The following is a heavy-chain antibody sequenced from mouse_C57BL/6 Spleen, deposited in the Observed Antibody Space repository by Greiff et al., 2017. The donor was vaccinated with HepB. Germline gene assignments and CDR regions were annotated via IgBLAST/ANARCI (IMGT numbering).Heavy chain of an antibody. J-gene: IGHJ3*01. V-gene: IGHV1-26*01. CDR3: ANYYGSSYLVFAY. CDR1: GYTFTDYY. CDR2: INPNNGGT. D-gene: IGHD1-1*01. Sequence: EVQLQQSGPELVKPGASVKISCKASGYTFTDYYMNWVKQSHGKSLEWIGDINPNNGGTSYNQKFKGKATLTVDKSSSTAYMELRSLTSEDSAVYYCANYYGSSYLVFAYWGQGTLVTVSA.